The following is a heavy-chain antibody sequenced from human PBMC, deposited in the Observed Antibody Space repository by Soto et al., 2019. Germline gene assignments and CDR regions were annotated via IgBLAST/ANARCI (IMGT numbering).Heavy chain of an antibody. CDR3: ARVLITMVGGVISFCYC. V-gene: IGHV1-18*01. J-gene: IGHJ4*02. CDR1: GYTFTSYG. Sequence: ASVKVSCKASGYTFTSYGISWVRQAPGQGLEWMGWISAYNGNTNYAQKLQGRVTMTTDTSTSTAYMELRSLRSDDTAVYYCARVLITMVGGVISFCYCGGRGTLVTVSA. CDR2: ISAYNGNT. D-gene: IGHD3-10*01.